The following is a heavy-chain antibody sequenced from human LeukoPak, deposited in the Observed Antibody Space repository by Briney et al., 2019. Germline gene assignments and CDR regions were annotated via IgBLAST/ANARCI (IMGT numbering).Heavy chain of an antibody. J-gene: IGHJ4*02. CDR3: AKDLGYSGSSYFDY. Sequence: GGSLRLSCAASGFTFSSYGMHWVRQAPGKGLEWVAFIRYDGSNKYYADSVKGRFTIPRDNSKNTLYLQMNSLRAEDTAVYYCAKDLGYSGSSYFDYWGQGTLVTVSS. CDR2: IRYDGSNK. D-gene: IGHD1-26*01. CDR1: GFTFSSYG. V-gene: IGHV3-30*02.